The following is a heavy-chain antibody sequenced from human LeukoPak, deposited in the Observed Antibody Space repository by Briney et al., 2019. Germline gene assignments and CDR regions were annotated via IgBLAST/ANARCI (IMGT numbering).Heavy chain of an antibody. Sequence: PGGSLRLSCAASGFTFSDYYMSWIRQAPGKVLEWVSYISSSGSTIYYADSVKGRFTISRDNAKNSLYLQMNSLRAEDTAVYYCARRARVAARRGGEDYWGQGTLVTVSS. V-gene: IGHV3-11*01. J-gene: IGHJ4*02. CDR2: ISSSGSTI. CDR1: GFTFSDYY. D-gene: IGHD6-6*01. CDR3: ARRARVAARRGGEDY.